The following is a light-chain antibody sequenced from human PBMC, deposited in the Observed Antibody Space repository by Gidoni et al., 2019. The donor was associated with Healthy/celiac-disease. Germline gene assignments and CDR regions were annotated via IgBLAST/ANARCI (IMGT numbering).Light chain of an antibody. CDR1: QSISSW. V-gene: IGKV1-5*03. CDR2: KAS. J-gene: IGKJ4*01. CDR3: QQYNSYPF. Sequence: DIQMTQSPSTLSASVGDRVTITCPASQSISSWLAWYQQKPGKAPKLLIYKASSLESGVPSRFSGSGSGTEFTLTISSLQPDDFATYYCQQYNSYPFFGGGTKVEIK.